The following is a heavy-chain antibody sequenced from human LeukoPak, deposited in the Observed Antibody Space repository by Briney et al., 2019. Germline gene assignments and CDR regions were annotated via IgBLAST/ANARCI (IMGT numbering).Heavy chain of an antibody. CDR3: ARRRGYYDSSGYYYPIYFDY. Sequence: SETLSLTCTVSGDSIRNHYWSWIRQPPGNGLEYIGFISYSGSTNYNPSLKSRVTISIDTSKNQFSLNFNSVTAADTAVYYCARRRGYYDSSGYYYPIYFDYWGQGTLVTVSS. V-gene: IGHV4-59*08. CDR1: GDSIRNHY. J-gene: IGHJ4*02. CDR2: ISYSGST. D-gene: IGHD3-22*01.